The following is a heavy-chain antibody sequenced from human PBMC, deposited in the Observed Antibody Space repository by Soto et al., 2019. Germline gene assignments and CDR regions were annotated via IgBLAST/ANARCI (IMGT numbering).Heavy chain of an antibody. D-gene: IGHD3-22*01. CDR2: IYYTGST. J-gene: IGHJ4*02. Sequence: QVQLQESGPGLVKPSETLSLTCTVSGGSISSYYWSWIRQPPGKGLEWIAYIYYTGSTNYNPSLKSRVTLSADTSKNQFSLKLISVTAADTAMYYCVRVDSSGSYFDYWGQGTLVTVSS. V-gene: IGHV4-59*01. CDR3: VRVDSSGSYFDY. CDR1: GGSISSYY.